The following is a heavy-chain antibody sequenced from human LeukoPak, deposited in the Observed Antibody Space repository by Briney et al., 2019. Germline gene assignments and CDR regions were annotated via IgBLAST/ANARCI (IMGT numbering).Heavy chain of an antibody. D-gene: IGHD6-19*01. CDR2: IYYSGST. V-gene: IGHV4-59*01. J-gene: IGHJ5*02. CDR3: ARDGYSSGFDP. Sequence: SETLSLTCTVSGGSISSYYWSWIRQPPGKGLEWIGYIYYSGSTNYNPSLKSRVTISVDTSKNQFSLKLSSVTAADTAVYYCARDGYSSGFDPWGQGTLVTVSS. CDR1: GGSISSYY.